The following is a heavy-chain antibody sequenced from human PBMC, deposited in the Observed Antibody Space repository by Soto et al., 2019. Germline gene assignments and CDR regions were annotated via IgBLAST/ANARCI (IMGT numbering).Heavy chain of an antibody. CDR1: GGSISSYY. CDR3: ARIGQQLRYYYGMDV. D-gene: IGHD6-13*01. Sequence: PSETLSLTCTVSGGSISSYYLSWIRQPPGKGLEWIGYIYYSGSTNYNPSLKSRVTISVDTSKNQFSLKLSSVTAADTAVYYCARIGQQLRYYYGMDVWGQGTTVTVSS. J-gene: IGHJ6*02. V-gene: IGHV4-59*01. CDR2: IYYSGST.